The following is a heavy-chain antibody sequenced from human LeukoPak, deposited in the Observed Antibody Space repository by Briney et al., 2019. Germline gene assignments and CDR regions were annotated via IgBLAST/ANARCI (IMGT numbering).Heavy chain of an antibody. Sequence: SETLSLTCAVSGYSISTAYYWGWIRQPPGKGLEWIGTIYHTGTTSYNSSLESRVTMSVDTSKNQFSLKLSAVNAADAAIYYCARQGDDYGAMDYWGQGTLVSVSS. CDR3: ARQGDDYGAMDY. CDR2: IYHTGTT. V-gene: IGHV4-38-2*01. CDR1: GYSISTAYY. D-gene: IGHD4/OR15-4a*01. J-gene: IGHJ4*02.